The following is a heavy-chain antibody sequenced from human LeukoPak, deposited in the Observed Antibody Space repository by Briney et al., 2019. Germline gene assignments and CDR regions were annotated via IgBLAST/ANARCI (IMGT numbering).Heavy chain of an antibody. D-gene: IGHD2/OR15-2a*01. CDR2: IRADGGRT. CDR3: GTWAFYHGLDV. Sequence: GGSLRLSCAASGFSFGDYAKHWVRQAPGKGLEWVSLIRADGGRTYYADSVNGRFTISRDNNKNSLYLQMNSLRTDDTALYYCGTWAFYHGLDVWGQGTTVTVSS. V-gene: IGHV3-43*02. J-gene: IGHJ6*02. CDR1: GFSFGDYA.